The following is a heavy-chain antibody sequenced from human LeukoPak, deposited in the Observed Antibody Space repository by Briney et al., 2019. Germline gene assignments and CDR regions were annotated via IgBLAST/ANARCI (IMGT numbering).Heavy chain of an antibody. CDR2: INPDKGDA. V-gene: IGHV1-2*02. J-gene: IGHJ4*02. CDR3: TRSSWDCSSGSCYTNMNFDY. D-gene: IGHD2-15*01. CDR1: GYTFDGYY. Sequence: ASVKVSCKASGYTFDGYYIHWVRRAPGQGLEWLGWINPDKGDARTAQKFRDRVIMTTDKSLATAYMEVIHLSSDDTAVYFCTRSSWDCSSGSCYTNMNFDYWGQGTLVTVSS.